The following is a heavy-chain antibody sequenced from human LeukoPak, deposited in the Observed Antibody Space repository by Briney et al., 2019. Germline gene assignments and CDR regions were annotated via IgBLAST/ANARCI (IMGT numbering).Heavy chain of an antibody. Sequence: PGGTLRLSCAASGFTYSNAWMSWVRHAPAKGREWGGRIKSKTDGGTTDYAAPVKGRFTISRDDSKNTLYLQMNSLKTEDTAVYYCTTTDYGDYDPFDYWGQGTLVTVSS. D-gene: IGHD4-17*01. J-gene: IGHJ4*02. V-gene: IGHV3-15*01. CDR1: GFTYSNAW. CDR3: TTTDYGDYDPFDY. CDR2: IKSKTDGGTT.